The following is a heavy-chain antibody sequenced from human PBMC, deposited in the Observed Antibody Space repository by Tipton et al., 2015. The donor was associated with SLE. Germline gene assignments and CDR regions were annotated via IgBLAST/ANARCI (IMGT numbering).Heavy chain of an antibody. CDR1: GGSISNYY. J-gene: IGHJ4*02. Sequence: GLVKPSETLSLTCTVSGGSISNYYWSWIRQPPGKGLEWIGYIHYSGTTNYNPSLKSRVTMSVDTSQNQFSLKLNSVTAADTAKYYCARHGQRWLQFSGSSTPDYWGQGTLVTVSS. CDR3: ARHGQRWLQFSGSSTPDY. D-gene: IGHD5-24*01. V-gene: IGHV4-59*08. CDR2: IHYSGTT.